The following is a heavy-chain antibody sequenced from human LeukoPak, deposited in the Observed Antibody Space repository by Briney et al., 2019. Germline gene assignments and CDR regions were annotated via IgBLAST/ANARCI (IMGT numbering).Heavy chain of an antibody. CDR3: AKSVQWLVPPAFDY. D-gene: IGHD6-19*01. CDR2: IYSGGST. V-gene: IGHV3-53*01. CDR1: GFTVSSNY. Sequence: GGSLRLSCAASGFTVSSNYMSWVRQAPGKGLEWVSVIYSGGSTYYADSVKGRFTISRDNSKNTLYLQMNSLRAEDTAVYYCAKSVQWLVPPAFDYWGQGTLVTVSS. J-gene: IGHJ4*02.